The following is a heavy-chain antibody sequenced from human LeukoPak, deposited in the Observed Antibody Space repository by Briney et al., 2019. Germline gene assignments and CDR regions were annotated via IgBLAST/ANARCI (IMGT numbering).Heavy chain of an antibody. CDR3: AKDQGY. CDR2: ISGTGGRT. CDR1: GFTFSTYA. Sequence: PGWSLRLSCAASGFTFSTYAMNWVRQAPGKGLEWVSSISGTGGRTNYADSVKGRFTISRDNSKNTVNLQMNSLRAEDTAVYYCAKDQGYWGQGTLVTVSS. J-gene: IGHJ4*02. V-gene: IGHV3-23*01.